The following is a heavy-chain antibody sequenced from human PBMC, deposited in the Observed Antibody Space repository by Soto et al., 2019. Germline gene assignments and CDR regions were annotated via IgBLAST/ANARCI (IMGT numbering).Heavy chain of an antibody. CDR1: GGSISSYY. V-gene: IGHV4-59*01. J-gene: IGHJ4*02. Sequence: QVQLQELGPGLVKPSETLSLTCTVSGGSISSYYWSWIRQPPGKGLEWIGYIYHRGTTNYSPSLKSRVTISADMSKNQFSLKLSSVTAADTAVYYCARAIRRGGGFDYWGQGTLVTVSS. CDR2: IYHRGTT. CDR3: ARAIRRGGGFDY. D-gene: IGHD3-10*01.